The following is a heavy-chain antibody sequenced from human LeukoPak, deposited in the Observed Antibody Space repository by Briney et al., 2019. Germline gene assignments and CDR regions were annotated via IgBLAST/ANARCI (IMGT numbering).Heavy chain of an antibody. V-gene: IGHV3-48*01. CDR3: APYCSSPTCYEVYFDS. CDR2: ISSSGSTM. D-gene: IGHD2-2*01. J-gene: IGHJ4*02. CDR1: GFTFSTYS. Sequence: GGSLRLSCAASGFTFSTYSMNWVRQAPGKGLEWISYISSSGSTMYYADSVKGRFTISRDNAKNSLYLQVYSLRVEDTAVYYCAPYCSSPTCYEVYFDSWGQGTLVTVSS.